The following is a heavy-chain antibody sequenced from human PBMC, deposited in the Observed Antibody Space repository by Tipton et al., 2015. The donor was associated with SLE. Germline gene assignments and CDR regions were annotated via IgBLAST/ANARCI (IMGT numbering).Heavy chain of an antibody. Sequence: TLSLTCSVYGGSFNDYYATWIRQPPGKGLEWIGDFSQRGITNYNPSLKSRVSISVDTSKNQFFLKLGSVTAADTAVYYCARGEWWTGDVDYWGQGTLVTVSS. CDR3: ARGEWWTGDVDY. CDR1: GGSFNDYY. D-gene: IGHD2-15*01. CDR2: FSQRGIT. V-gene: IGHV4-34*01. J-gene: IGHJ4*02.